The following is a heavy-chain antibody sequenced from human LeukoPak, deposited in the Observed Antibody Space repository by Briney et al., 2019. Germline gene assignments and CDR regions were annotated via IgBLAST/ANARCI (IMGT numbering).Heavy chain of an antibody. Sequence: ASVKVSCKVSGYTLTELSMHWVRQAPGKGLEWMGGFDPEDGETIYAQKFQGRVTMTEDTSTDTAYMELSSLRSEDTAVYYRATPMGGYDYFQSNYWGQGTLVTVSS. V-gene: IGHV1-24*01. D-gene: IGHD5-12*01. CDR3: ATPMGGYDYFQSNY. CDR1: GYTLTELS. J-gene: IGHJ4*02. CDR2: FDPEDGET.